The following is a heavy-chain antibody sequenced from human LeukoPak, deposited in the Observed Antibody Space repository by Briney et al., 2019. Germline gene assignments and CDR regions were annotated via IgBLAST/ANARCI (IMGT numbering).Heavy chain of an antibody. Sequence: RPGGSLRLSSAASGFTFNSYGMTWVRQAPGKGLEWVSSISGSGGSTYYADSVKGRFTISRDNSENTVYLQMNSLRAEDTAVYYCAKGMSWFDPWGQGTLVTVSS. CDR2: ISGSGGST. V-gene: IGHV3-23*01. CDR3: AKGMSWFDP. CDR1: GFTFNSYG. J-gene: IGHJ5*02.